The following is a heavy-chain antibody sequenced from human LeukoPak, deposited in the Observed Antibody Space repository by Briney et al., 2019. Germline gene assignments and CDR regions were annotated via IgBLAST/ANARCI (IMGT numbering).Heavy chain of an antibody. D-gene: IGHD3-22*01. J-gene: IGHJ6*04. CDR1: GYTLSSTA. Sequence: GGSLRLSCAASGYTLSSTAMSWVRQAPGKGLEWVSSNADSVKVRFTISRDNSKNTLYRQVSGLRAEEKAVYYCARTWLLSYYMDVWGKGTTVTVSS. CDR3: ARTWLLSYYMDV. V-gene: IGHV3-23*01.